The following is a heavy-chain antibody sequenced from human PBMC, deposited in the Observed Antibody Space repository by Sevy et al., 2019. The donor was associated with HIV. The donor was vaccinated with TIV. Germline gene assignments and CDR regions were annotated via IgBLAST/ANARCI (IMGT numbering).Heavy chain of an antibody. D-gene: IGHD3-22*01. Sequence: ASVKVSCKVSGYTLTEFAMHWVRQAPGKGLEWMGTFDPEDDETMYAQKFQGRLTLTEDTSTDTAYMELSSLRSEDTAVYYCATTKDYYETSGYPVVYWGQGTLVTVSS. CDR2: FDPEDDET. CDR3: ATTKDYYETSGYPVVY. V-gene: IGHV1-24*01. CDR1: GYTLTEFA. J-gene: IGHJ4*02.